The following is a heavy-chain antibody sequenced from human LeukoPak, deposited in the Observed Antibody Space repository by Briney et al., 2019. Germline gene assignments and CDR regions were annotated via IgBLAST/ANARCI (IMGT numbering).Heavy chain of an antibody. V-gene: IGHV3-7*03. CDR3: ARSLPYGTTWYGRSDF. CDR1: GFPFNAYW. CDR2: IRQDGDTK. J-gene: IGHJ4*02. D-gene: IGHD6-13*01. Sequence: GGSLRLSCAASGFPFNAYWMTWVRQAPGKGREWVATIRQDGDTKYYVDSVKGRFTISRDNAMNSLYLQMNSLRAEDTAIYYCARSLPYGTTWYGRSDFWGQGTLVTVSS.